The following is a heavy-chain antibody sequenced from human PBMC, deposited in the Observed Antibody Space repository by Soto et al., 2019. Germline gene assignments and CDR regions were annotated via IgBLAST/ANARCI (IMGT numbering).Heavy chain of an antibody. V-gene: IGHV4-34*01. CDR3: ARAAIVVVVDWFDP. CDR2: INHSGST. Sequence: SETLSLTCAVYGGSFSGYYWSWIRQPPGKGLEWIGEINHSGSTNYNPSLKSRVTISVDTSKNQFSLKLSSVTAADTAVYYCARAAIVVVVDWFDPWGQGTLVTVSS. D-gene: IGHD2-15*01. CDR1: GGSFSGYY. J-gene: IGHJ5*02.